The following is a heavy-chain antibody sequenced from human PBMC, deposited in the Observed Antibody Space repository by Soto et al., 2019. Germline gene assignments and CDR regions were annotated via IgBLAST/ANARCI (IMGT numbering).Heavy chain of an antibody. CDR3: AKDAVPYNGKWDWFDA. J-gene: IGHJ5*02. CDR2: IGGGGTGT. Sequence: DVQLLESGGGLVQPGGSLTLSCAASRFTFSDFAMRWVRQAPGKGLEWVSSIGGGGTGTYYADSVKGRFTISRYNTKNTLYLQMDSLRDEDTAVYYCAKDAVPYNGKWDWFDAWGRGALVIVSS. D-gene: IGHD1-20*01. CDR1: RFTFSDFA. V-gene: IGHV3-23*01.